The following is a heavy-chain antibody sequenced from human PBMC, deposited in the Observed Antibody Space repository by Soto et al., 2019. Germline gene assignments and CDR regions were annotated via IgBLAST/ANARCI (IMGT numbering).Heavy chain of an antibody. CDR3: ARDDALGGYDAFET. D-gene: IGHD3-16*01. V-gene: IGHV1-69*12. Sequence: QVQLVQSGAEMKKSGSSVKVSCQVSGGTFSGTYAVSWVRQAPGQGLEWMGGFIPLFGTSRYAQKFQGRVTITADESTSTAYMELSSLRSEDTAVYYCARDDALGGYDAFETWGQGTRVTVSS. CDR1: GGTFSGTYA. J-gene: IGHJ3*02. CDR2: FIPLFGTS.